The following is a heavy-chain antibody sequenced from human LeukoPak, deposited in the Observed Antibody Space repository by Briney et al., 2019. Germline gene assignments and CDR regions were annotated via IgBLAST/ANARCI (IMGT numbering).Heavy chain of an antibody. CDR1: GYTFTGYY. CDR3: ARDLVPYYYDNSGYLYGY. V-gene: IGHV1-2*02. CDR2: INPNSGGT. Sequence: ASVKVSCKASGYTFTGYYMHWVRQAPGQGLEWMGWINPNSGGTNYAQKFQGRVTMTRDTSISTAYMELSRLRSDDTAVYYCARDLVPYYYDNSGYLYGYWGQGTLVTVSS. D-gene: IGHD3-22*01. J-gene: IGHJ4*02.